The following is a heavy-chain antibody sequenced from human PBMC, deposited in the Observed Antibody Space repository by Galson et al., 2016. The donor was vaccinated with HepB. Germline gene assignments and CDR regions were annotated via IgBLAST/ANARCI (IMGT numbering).Heavy chain of an antibody. D-gene: IGHD3-16*01. CDR3: ARDSAMGEVDYFDS. J-gene: IGHJ4*02. V-gene: IGHV3-30*03. Sequence: SLRLSCAASGFTFTSYGMHWVRQAPGKGLEWVAVISYDGSKKYYADSVKGRFTISRDSSQNTVFLQMNSLRTEDTAVYYCARDSAMGEVDYFDSWGQGTLVTVSS. CDR1: GFTFTSYG. CDR2: ISYDGSKK.